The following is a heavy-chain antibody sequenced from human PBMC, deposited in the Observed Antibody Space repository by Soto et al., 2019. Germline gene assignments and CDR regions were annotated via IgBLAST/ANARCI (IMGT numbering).Heavy chain of an antibody. Sequence: GASVKVSCKPSVYTFTAYYMHWLRQAPGQGLEWMGWINPNSGGTKYAQKFQGRVTMTNDTSISTAYMELSRLGSDDTAVYYCARGDFDSSANYYAGWFDPWGQGTLVTVSS. CDR3: ARGDFDSSANYYAGWFDP. J-gene: IGHJ5*02. D-gene: IGHD3-22*01. V-gene: IGHV1-2*02. CDR1: VYTFTAYY. CDR2: INPNSGGT.